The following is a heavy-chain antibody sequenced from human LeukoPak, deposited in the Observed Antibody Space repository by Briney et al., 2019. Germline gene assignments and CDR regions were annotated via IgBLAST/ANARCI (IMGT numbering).Heavy chain of an antibody. V-gene: IGHV5-51*01. CDR1: GYYFTSYW. Sequence: GESLKISCKGSGYYFTSYWIGWVRQMPGKGLQWMGIIYPGDSDTRYSPSFQGQVTISADKSTNTAYLQWSSLKASDTAMYYCARSLSSGWSDVFDIWGQGTMITVSS. J-gene: IGHJ3*02. CDR3: ARSLSSGWSDVFDI. CDR2: IYPGDSDT. D-gene: IGHD6-19*01.